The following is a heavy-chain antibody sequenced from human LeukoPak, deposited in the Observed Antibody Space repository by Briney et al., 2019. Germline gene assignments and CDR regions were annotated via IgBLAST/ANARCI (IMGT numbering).Heavy chain of an antibody. V-gene: IGHV4-38-2*01. CDR2: IYHRGTT. J-gene: IGHJ4*02. CDR3: ARTGGYYYGSATYYNPDY. D-gene: IGHD3-10*01. Sequence: SETLSLTCAVSGYSISSGHYWGWIRQPPGRGLEWIGSIYHRGTTYYNPSLTSRVTISVGTSKNQFSLKLSSVTAADTAVYYCARTGGYYYGSATYYNPDYWGRGTLVTVSS. CDR1: GYSISSGHY.